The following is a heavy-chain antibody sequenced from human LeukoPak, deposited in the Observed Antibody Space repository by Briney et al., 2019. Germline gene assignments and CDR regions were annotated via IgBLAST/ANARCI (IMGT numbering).Heavy chain of an antibody. CDR1: GYTFTYRY. CDR2: ITPFNGNT. CDR3: ARSPFSGDDDAFDI. Sequence: GALVKVSCKASGYTFTYRYLHWVRQAPGQALEWMGWITPFNGNTNYAQQFQDRVTITRDRSRNTVYMELNSLRFEDTAMYYCARSPFSGDDDAFDIRGQGTMVTVSS. J-gene: IGHJ3*02. V-gene: IGHV1-45*02. D-gene: IGHD5-12*01.